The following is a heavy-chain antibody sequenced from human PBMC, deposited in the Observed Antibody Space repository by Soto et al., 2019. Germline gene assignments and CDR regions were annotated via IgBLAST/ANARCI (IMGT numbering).Heavy chain of an antibody. J-gene: IGHJ4*02. CDR1: GGSISSSSYY. CDR2: IYYSGST. D-gene: IGHD2-15*01. Sequence: QLQLQESGPGLVKPSETLSLTCTVSGGSISSSSYYWGWIRQPPGKGLEWIGSIYYSGSTYYNPSLKSRVTISVDTSTNQFSLKLSSVTAADTAVYYCAREVAGIYADYWGQGTLVTVSS. CDR3: AREVAGIYADY. V-gene: IGHV4-39*02.